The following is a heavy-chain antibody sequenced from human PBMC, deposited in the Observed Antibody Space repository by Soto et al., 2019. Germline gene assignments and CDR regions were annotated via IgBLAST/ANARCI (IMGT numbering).Heavy chain of an antibody. CDR2: IRSKAYGGTT. V-gene: IGHV3-49*03. CDR3: TRAPTRPLYFHDY. J-gene: IGHJ4*02. Sequence: GGSLSLSCTASGFTFGVYSISWFRQAPGKGLEWVSFIRSKAYGGTTEYAASVKGRFTISRDDSKSIAYLQMNSLKTEDTAVYYCTRAPTRPLYFHDYWGQGT. D-gene: IGHD2-2*02. CDR1: GFTFGVYS.